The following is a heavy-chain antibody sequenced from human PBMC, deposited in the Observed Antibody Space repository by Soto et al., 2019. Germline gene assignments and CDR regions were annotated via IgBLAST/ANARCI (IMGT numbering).Heavy chain of an antibody. J-gene: IGHJ6*03. CDR1: GYTFTSYA. V-gene: IGHV1-3*05. Sequence: QVQLVQSGAEEKKPGASVKVSCKASGYTFTSYAMHWVRQAPGQRLEWMGWINAGNGNTKYSQKFQGRVTITRDTSASTAYMELSSLRSDDTAVYYCARGLNDILTGYYYNMDVWCQGTTVTVSS. CDR2: INAGNGNT. CDR3: ARGLNDILTGYYYNMDV. D-gene: IGHD3-9*01.